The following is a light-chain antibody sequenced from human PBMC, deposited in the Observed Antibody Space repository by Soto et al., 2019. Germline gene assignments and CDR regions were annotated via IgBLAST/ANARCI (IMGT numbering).Light chain of an antibody. J-gene: IGKJ3*01. CDR3: QQFNIYPLT. Sequence: AIQLTQSPSSLSASVGDRVTITCRASQGISSALAWYQQKPGKAPKLLIYDASSLESGVPSRFSGSGSGTDFTLTIISLQPEDFATYYCQQFNIYPLTFGPGTKVDIK. V-gene: IGKV1-13*02. CDR2: DAS. CDR1: QGISSA.